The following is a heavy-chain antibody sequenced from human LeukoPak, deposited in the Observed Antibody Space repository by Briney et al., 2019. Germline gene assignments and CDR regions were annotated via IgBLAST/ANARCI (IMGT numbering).Heavy chain of an antibody. CDR2: ISWNRGGI. V-gene: IGHV3-9*01. J-gene: IGHJ4*02. CDR3: AKVATMIVVGPIDY. D-gene: IGHD3-22*01. CDR1: GFTFDDYA. Sequence: GGSLRLSCAASGFTFDDYAMHWGRQAPGKGLEWVSGISWNRGGIGYADSVKGRFTISRDNAKNSLYLQMNSLRAEDTALYYCAKVATMIVVGPIDYWGQGTLVTVSS.